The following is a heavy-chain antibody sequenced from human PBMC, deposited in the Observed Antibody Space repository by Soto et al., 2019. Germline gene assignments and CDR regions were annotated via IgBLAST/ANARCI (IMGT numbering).Heavy chain of an antibody. J-gene: IGHJ4*02. V-gene: IGHV1-46*01. CDR1: GYTFTSYY. CDR3: ARDRCAYSGLQDSRCEIDY. D-gene: IGHD6-13*01. CDR2: INPSGGST. Sequence: QVQLVQSGAEVKKPGASVKVSCKASGYTFTSYYMHWVRQAPGQGLEWMGIINPSGGSTSYAQKFQGRVTMTRDTSTSTVYMELSSLRSEDTAVYYCARDRCAYSGLQDSRCEIDYWCQGTLVTVSS.